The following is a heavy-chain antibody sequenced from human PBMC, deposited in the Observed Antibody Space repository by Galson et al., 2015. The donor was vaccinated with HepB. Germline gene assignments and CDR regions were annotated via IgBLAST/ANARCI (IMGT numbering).Heavy chain of an antibody. CDR1: GDSISSGDYY. V-gene: IGHV4-31*03. Sequence: TLFLTCTVSGDSISSGDYYWSWIRQHPGKGLEWIGYIYYSGKTYCSPSLKSRVTMSIDTSENQFSLKLRSVTAADTAVYYCARSHYYDSSGHRINPMGFDPWGQGTLVTVSS. CDR3: ARSHYYDSSGHRINPMGFDP. D-gene: IGHD3-22*01. CDR2: IYYSGKT. J-gene: IGHJ5*02.